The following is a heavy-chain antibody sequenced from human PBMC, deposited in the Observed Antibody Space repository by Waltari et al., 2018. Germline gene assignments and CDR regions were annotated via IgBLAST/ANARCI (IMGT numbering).Heavy chain of an antibody. J-gene: IGHJ4*02. D-gene: IGHD3-9*01. CDR1: GFTFSSYL. V-gene: IGHV3-7*01. CDR3: ASLEPYYDILTGYYGTGGY. Sequence: EVQLVESGGGLVQPGGSLRLSCAASGFTFSSYLMSWVRQAPGKGLEWVANIKQDGSEKYYVDSGKGRFTISRDNAKNSLYLQMDSLRAEDTAVYYWASLEPYYDILTGYYGTGGYWGQGTLVTVSS. CDR2: IKQDGSEK.